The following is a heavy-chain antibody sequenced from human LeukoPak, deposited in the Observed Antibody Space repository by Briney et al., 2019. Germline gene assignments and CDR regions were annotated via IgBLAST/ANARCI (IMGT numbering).Heavy chain of an antibody. V-gene: IGHV3-23*01. D-gene: IGHD3-22*01. Sequence: GGSLRLSCAASGFTFSSYGMSWVRQAPGKGLEWVSAISGSGGSTYYADSVKGRFTISRDNSKNTLYLQMNSLRAEDTAVYFCARYYYDSSGYYYFDYWGQGTLVTVSS. J-gene: IGHJ4*02. CDR3: ARYYYDSSGYYYFDY. CDR2: ISGSGGST. CDR1: GFTFSSYG.